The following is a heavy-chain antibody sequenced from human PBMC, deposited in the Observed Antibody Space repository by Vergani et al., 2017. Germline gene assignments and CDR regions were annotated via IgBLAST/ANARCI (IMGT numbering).Heavy chain of an antibody. D-gene: IGHD6-6*01. V-gene: IGHV4-34*01. CDR3: ARGRFIAARPFDY. J-gene: IGHJ4*02. CDR1: GGSFSGYY. CDR2: INHSGST. Sequence: QVQLQQWGAGLLKPSETLSLTCAVYGGSFSGYYWSWIRQPPGKGLEWIGEINHSGSTNYNPSLKSRVTISVDTTKNQCSLKLSSGTAADTAVYYCARGRFIAARPFDYWGQGTLVTVSS.